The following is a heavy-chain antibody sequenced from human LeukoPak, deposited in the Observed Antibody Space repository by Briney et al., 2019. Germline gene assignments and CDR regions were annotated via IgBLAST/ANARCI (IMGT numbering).Heavy chain of an antibody. CDR1: GYTFTYYY. V-gene: IGHV1-69-2*01. J-gene: IGHJ4*02. D-gene: IGHD1-26*01. Sequence: ASVKVSCKVSGYTFTYYYMHWVQQAPGKGLEWMGLVDPEDGETIYAEKFQGRVTITADTSTDTAYMELSSLRSEDTAVYYCATCSLVGAPLFDYWGQGTLVTVSS. CDR2: VDPEDGET. CDR3: ATCSLVGAPLFDY.